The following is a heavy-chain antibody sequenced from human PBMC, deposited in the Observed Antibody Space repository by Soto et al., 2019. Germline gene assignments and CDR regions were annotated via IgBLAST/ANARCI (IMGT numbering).Heavy chain of an antibody. CDR1: GFTFTNAW. D-gene: IGHD3-22*01. J-gene: IGHJ4*01. Sequence: GGSLRLSCAGSGFTFTNAWMSWVRQAPGKGLEWVGRIKSKTDGGTTDYAAPVKGRFTISRDDSKNTLYLQMNSLETEDTAVYYCTTVRYSDSGNTYFSLLVWGHGTLVTVPQ. CDR2: IKSKTDGGTT. CDR3: TTVRYSDSGNTYFSLLV. V-gene: IGHV3-15*01.